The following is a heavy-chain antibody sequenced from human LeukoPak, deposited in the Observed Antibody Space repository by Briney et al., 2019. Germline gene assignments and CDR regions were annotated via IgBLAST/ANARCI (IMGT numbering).Heavy chain of an antibody. CDR1: GGSISSYY. CDR2: IYTSGSA. J-gene: IGHJ3*02. D-gene: IGHD5-18*01. CDR3: ASVDTAMYDAFDI. Sequence: PSETLSLTCTVSGGSISSYYWSWIRQPAGKGLEWIGRIYTSGSANYNPSLKSRVTMSVDTSKNQFSLKLSSVTAADTAVYYCASVDTAMYDAFDIWGQGTTVTVSS. V-gene: IGHV4-4*07.